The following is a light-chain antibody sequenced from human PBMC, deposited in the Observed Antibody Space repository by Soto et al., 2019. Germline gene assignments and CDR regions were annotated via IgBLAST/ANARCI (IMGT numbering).Light chain of an antibody. CDR1: EMVGTN. J-gene: IGKJ4*01. CDR3: QQYNNWGLS. CDR2: GSS. Sequence: IVMTQSPAPLSVSPGEGVTLSGRASEMVGTNLAWYQQKPGQAPRLLMYGSSTRATGIPATFSGSGSGTEFTLTISSLQSEESAVYYCQQYNNWGLSFGGGTRVEIK. V-gene: IGKV3D-15*01.